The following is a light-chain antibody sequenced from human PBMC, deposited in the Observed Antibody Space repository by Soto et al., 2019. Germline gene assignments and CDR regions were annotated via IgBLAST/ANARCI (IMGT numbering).Light chain of an antibody. J-gene: IGKJ4*01. Sequence: DIQMTQSPSTLSATAGDRVTITWRASQSISSWLAWYQQKPGKAPRLLIYKASDLESGVPSRFSGSGSGTDFTLTISSLQPDDFATYYCQQYNSYSPLTFGGGTKVDIK. CDR1: QSISSW. CDR2: KAS. CDR3: QQYNSYSPLT. V-gene: IGKV1-5*03.